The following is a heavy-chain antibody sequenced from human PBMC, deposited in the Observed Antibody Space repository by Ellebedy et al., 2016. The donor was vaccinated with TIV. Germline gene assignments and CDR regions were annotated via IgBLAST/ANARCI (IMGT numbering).Heavy chain of an antibody. CDR3: ASHLCSGGSCYAAFDI. Sequence: MPSETLSLTCTVSGGSISSSSYYWGWIRQPPGKGLEWIASIYYGGTTYYKPSLKSRVTISVDTSKNQFSLKVTSVTAADTAVYYCASHLCSGGSCYAAFDIWGQGTVVTVSS. V-gene: IGHV4-39*01. J-gene: IGHJ3*02. CDR2: IYYGGTT. CDR1: GGSISSSSYY. D-gene: IGHD2-15*01.